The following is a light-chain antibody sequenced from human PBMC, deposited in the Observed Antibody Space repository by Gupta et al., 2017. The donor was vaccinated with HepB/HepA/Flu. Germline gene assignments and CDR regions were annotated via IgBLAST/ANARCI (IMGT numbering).Light chain of an antibody. CDR1: QRVSSSY. Sequence: EIVLTQSPGPLSLSPGERATLSCRDSQRVSSSYLAWYQQKPGQAPRLRIYGASSRAIGIPDRFSGSGSGTDFTLTISRLEPEDFAVYYCQQYGSSPLITFGPGTKVDIK. V-gene: IGKV3-20*01. CDR2: GAS. CDR3: QQYGSSPLIT. J-gene: IGKJ3*01.